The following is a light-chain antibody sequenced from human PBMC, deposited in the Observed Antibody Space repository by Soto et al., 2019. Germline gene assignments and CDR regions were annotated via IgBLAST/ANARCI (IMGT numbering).Light chain of an antibody. Sequence: QSVLTQPRSVSGSPGQSVAISCTGTSSDVGGYNYVSWYQQHPGKAPKLIIYDVTKRPSGVPDRFSGSSSGNTASLTISGLQAEDGADYFCCSYAGSYSYVFGTGTKVTVL. V-gene: IGLV2-11*01. CDR2: DVT. CDR3: CSYAGSYSYV. CDR1: SSDVGGYNY. J-gene: IGLJ1*01.